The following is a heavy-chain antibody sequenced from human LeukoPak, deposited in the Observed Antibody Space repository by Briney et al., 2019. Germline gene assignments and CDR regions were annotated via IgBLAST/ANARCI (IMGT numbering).Heavy chain of an antibody. V-gene: IGHV3-20*04. Sequence: PGGSLRLSCVGFGFSFDDYGMSWVRQAPGKGLEWVFGINWNGDDTGYADSVRGRFTISRDNAKSTLYLQMNNLRAEDTALYYCARGGPGYCSSTSCTEAYWGLGTLVTVSS. CDR3: ARGGPGYCSSTSCTEAY. CDR2: INWNGDDT. CDR1: GFSFDDYG. J-gene: IGHJ4*02. D-gene: IGHD2-2*01.